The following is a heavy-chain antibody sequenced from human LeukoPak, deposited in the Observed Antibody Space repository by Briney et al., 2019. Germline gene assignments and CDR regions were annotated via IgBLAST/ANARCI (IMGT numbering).Heavy chain of an antibody. V-gene: IGHV4-59*01. CDR3: ARMTIADDSETFDY. CDR2: IYYSGST. CDR1: GGSISSYF. D-gene: IGHD6-13*01. J-gene: IGHJ4*02. Sequence: PSETLSLTCTVSGGSISSYFWSWIRQPPGKGLEWIGYIYYSGSTNYNPSLKSRVTISVDTPKNQFSLKLSSVTAADTAVYYCARMTIADDSETFDYWGQGTLVTVSS.